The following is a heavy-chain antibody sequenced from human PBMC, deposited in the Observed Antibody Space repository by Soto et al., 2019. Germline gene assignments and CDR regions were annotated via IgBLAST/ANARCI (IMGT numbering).Heavy chain of an antibody. CDR1: GYSFTNYW. CDR2: IYPGDSDI. V-gene: IGHV5-51*01. Sequence: PGESLKISCKGSGYSFTNYWIGWVRQMPGKGLEWMGIIYPGDSDIRYSPSFQGQVTISADKSISTAYLQWSSLKASDTAMYYCARAERGSYDFFDYWGQGSLVTVSS. D-gene: IGHD5-12*01. CDR3: ARAERGSYDFFDY. J-gene: IGHJ4*02.